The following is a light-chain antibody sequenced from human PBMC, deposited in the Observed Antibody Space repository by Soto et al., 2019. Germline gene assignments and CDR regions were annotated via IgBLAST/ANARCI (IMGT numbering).Light chain of an antibody. J-gene: IGLJ1*01. Sequence: QSVLTQPRSVSGSPGQSVTISCTGTSSDVGGYNYVSWYQQHPGKAPKLMIYDVSKQPSGVPDRFSGSKSGNTASLTISGLQAEDEADYYCCSYAGSYPFVFGTGTKVTVL. CDR3: CSYAGSYPFV. CDR2: DVS. CDR1: SSDVGGYNY. V-gene: IGLV2-11*01.